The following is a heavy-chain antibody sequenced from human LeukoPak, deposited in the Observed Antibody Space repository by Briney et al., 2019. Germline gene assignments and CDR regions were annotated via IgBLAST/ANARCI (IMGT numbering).Heavy chain of an antibody. CDR3: ARLSDGSGYYWWYFDY. CDR1: GGSISSGGYF. Sequence: TLSLTCTVSGGSISSGGYFWSWIRQHPGKGLECIGHIYYSGSTYYNPSLKSRVTISADTPKNQFSLKLSSVTAADTAVYYCARLSDGSGYYWWYFDYWGQGTLVTVSS. V-gene: IGHV4-31*03. D-gene: IGHD3-22*01. CDR2: IYYSGST. J-gene: IGHJ4*02.